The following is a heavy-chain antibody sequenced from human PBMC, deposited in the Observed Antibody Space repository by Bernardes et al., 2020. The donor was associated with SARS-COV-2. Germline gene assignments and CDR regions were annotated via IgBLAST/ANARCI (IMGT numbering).Heavy chain of an antibody. D-gene: IGHD3-10*01. CDR1: GFTFSSYW. CDR2: IKQDGSEK. V-gene: IGHV3-7*01. CDR3: ARDGLGVRFGELFRWDYYCGMDV. J-gene: IGHJ6*02. Sequence: GGSLRLSCAASGFTFSSYWMSWVRQAPGKGLEWVANIKQDGSEKYYVDSVKGRFTISRDNAKNSLYLQMNSLRAEDTAVYYCARDGLGVRFGELFRWDYYCGMDVWGQGTTVTVSS.